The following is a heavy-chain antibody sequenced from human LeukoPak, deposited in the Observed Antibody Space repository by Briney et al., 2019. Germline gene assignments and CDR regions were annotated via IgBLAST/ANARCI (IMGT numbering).Heavy chain of an antibody. CDR2: IDWDTDK. CDR3: ARMGCGSYPNYFDR. V-gene: IGHV2-70*11. CDR1: GFSLTTSGMC. D-gene: IGHD1-26*01. Sequence: ESGPTLVNPTQTLTLTCTFSGFSLTTSGMCVSWIRQPPGKALEWLARIDWDTDKYYSTSLKTRLTISKDTSKNQVVLTMTHMDPVDTASYFCARMGCGSYPNYFDRWGQGILVTVSS. J-gene: IGHJ4*02.